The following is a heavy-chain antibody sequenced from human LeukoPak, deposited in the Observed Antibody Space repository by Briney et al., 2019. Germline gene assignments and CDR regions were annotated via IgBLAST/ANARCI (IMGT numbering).Heavy chain of an antibody. CDR3: LRDPYDSGWDVTSNWFGP. V-gene: IGHV3-48*01. D-gene: IGHD6-19*01. CDR1: GFTFSSYS. CDR2: ISTSSTNI. J-gene: IGHJ5*02. Sequence: PGGSLRLSCAASGFTFSSYSMNWVRRAPGKGLEWVSYISTSSTNIYYADSVKGRFTISRDNAKNSLYLQMNSLRAEDTAVYYCLRDPYDSGWDVTSNWFGPGGQGTLVIVSS.